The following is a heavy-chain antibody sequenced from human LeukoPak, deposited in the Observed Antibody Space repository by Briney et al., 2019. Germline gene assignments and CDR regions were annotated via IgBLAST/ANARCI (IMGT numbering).Heavy chain of an antibody. V-gene: IGHV3-33*01. D-gene: IGHD3-10*01. CDR2: IWYDGSNK. Sequence: GTSLRLSCAASGFSFSNYGIHWFRQAPGKGLEWVAIIWYDGSNKYYGDSVKGRFTISRDNSNNTAYLQINSLRGEDTALYSCAREGSSTIYFGSGTHSGGAFDIRGQGTMVTVSS. CDR1: GFSFSNYG. J-gene: IGHJ3*02. CDR3: AREGSSTIYFGSGTHSGGAFDI.